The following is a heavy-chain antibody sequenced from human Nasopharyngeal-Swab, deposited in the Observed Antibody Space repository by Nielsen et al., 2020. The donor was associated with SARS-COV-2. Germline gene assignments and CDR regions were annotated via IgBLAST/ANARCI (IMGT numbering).Heavy chain of an antibody. D-gene: IGHD4-17*01. CDR3: ARDDYGDYGYFGH. Sequence: ASVKVSCKASGYTFTGYYMHWVRQAPGQGLEWMGWINPHSRGTKYAQKFQGRVTMTSDTSINTAYMELRRLRSDDTAVYYRARDDYGDYGYFGHWGQGTLVTVSS. J-gene: IGHJ4*02. V-gene: IGHV1-2*02. CDR2: INPHSRGT. CDR1: GYTFTGYY.